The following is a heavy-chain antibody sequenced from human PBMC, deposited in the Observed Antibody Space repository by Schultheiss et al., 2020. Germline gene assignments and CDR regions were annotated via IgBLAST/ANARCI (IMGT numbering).Heavy chain of an antibody. CDR2: IYTSGST. CDR1: GGSISSYY. J-gene: IGHJ5*02. D-gene: IGHD2-15*01. CDR3: ARAGVVADTRWFDP. V-gene: IGHV4-4*07. Sequence: SETLSLTCTVSGGSISSYYWSWIRQPAGKGLEWIGRIYTSGSTNYNPSLKSRVTMSVDTSKNQFSLKLSSVTAADTAVYYCARAGVVADTRWFDPWGQGTLVTVSS.